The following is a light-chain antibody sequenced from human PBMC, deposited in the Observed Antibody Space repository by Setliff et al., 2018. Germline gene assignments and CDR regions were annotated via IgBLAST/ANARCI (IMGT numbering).Light chain of an antibody. Sequence: QSVLTQPPSVSAAPRQKVTISCSGSSSNIGNDYVSWYQQLPGTAPKLLIYDDNKRPSGIPDRFSGPKSGASATLGITGLQTGDEADYYCATWDHSLRGVVFGGGTKVTVL. CDR3: ATWDHSLRGVV. CDR1: SSNIGNDY. V-gene: IGLV1-51*01. CDR2: DDN. J-gene: IGLJ2*01.